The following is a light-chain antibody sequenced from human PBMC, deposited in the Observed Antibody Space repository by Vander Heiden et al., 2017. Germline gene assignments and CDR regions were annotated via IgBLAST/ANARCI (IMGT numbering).Light chain of an antibody. CDR1: SSDIGSYNF. CDR2: EVD. J-gene: IGLJ1*01. CDR3: VSYGGNDNFYV. Sequence: QSALTQPPSASASPGQSVTISCTGASSDIGSYNFVSWYQQYPGKVPRLILFEVDKRPSGVPHRFSGSKSCNTASLTVSGLQAEDVAYYYCVSYGGNDNFYVFGTGTALTVL. V-gene: IGLV2-8*01.